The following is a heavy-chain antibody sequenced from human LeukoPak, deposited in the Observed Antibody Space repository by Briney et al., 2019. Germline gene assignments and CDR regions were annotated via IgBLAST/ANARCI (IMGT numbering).Heavy chain of an antibody. CDR3: ARGPSSPLTH. D-gene: IGHD6-6*01. V-gene: IGHV3-48*04. CDR2: ISSSGSTI. J-gene: IGHJ4*02. Sequence: GGSLRLSCAASGFTFSSHWMHWVRQAPGKGLEWVSYISSSGSTIYYADSVKGRFTISRDNAKNSLYLQMDSLRAEDTAVYYCARGPSSPLTHWGQGTLVTVSS. CDR1: GFTFSSHW.